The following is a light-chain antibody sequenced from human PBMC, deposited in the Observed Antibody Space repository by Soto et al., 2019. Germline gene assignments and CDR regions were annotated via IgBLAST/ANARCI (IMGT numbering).Light chain of an antibody. CDR3: QQYGSSPYT. Sequence: EIVLTQSPGTLSLSPGERATLSCRASQSARNSYLAWYQQKPGQAPRLLIYGASERATGITDRFSGSGSGTDFTLTISRLEPEDFAVYYCQQYGSSPYTFGQGTKLEI. J-gene: IGKJ2*01. V-gene: IGKV3-20*01. CDR2: GAS. CDR1: QSARNSY.